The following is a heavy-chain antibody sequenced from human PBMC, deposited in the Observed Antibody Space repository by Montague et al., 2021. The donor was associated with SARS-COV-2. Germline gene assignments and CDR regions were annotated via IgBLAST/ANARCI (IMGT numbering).Heavy chain of an antibody. D-gene: IGHD2-21*01. CDR1: GFAFITFP. CDR2: ITGNGVT. V-gene: IGHV3-23*01. Sequence: SLRLSCAASGFAFITFPMTWVRQAPGKGLEWVSAITGNGVTYYADSVTGRFTISRDNSKNTLYLQMNSLRAEDTAVYYCVKEDVDSRGRLTVSFDYWGQGSLVTVSS. CDR3: VKEDVDSRGRLTVSFDY. J-gene: IGHJ4*02.